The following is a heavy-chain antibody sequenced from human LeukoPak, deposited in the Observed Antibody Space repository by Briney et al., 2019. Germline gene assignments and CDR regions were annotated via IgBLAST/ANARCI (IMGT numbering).Heavy chain of an antibody. CDR3: ARDFHCSGGSCYYFYGCYYYMDV. J-gene: IGHJ6*03. V-gene: IGHV3-74*01. Sequence: GGSLRLSCAASGFTLSSYWMSCVRQAPGEGLVWVSPIISDESSTSYAPSVKGRFTISRDNAKNTLYLQMNSLRAEDTAVYYCARDFHCSGGSCYYFYGCYYYMDVWGKGTTVTVSS. CDR2: IISDESST. D-gene: IGHD2-15*01. CDR1: GFTLSSYW.